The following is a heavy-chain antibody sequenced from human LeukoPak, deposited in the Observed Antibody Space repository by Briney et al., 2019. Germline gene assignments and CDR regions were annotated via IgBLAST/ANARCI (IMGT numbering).Heavy chain of an antibody. J-gene: IGHJ3*02. CDR2: INHSGST. Sequence: SSETLSLTCAVYGGSFSGYYWSWIRQPPGRGLEWIGEINHSGSTNYNPSLKSRVTISVDTSKNQFSLKLSSVTAADTAVYYCARVRGVVVPAAIYAFDIWGQGTMVTVSS. CDR1: GGSFSGYY. V-gene: IGHV4-34*01. D-gene: IGHD2-2*01. CDR3: ARVRGVVVPAAIYAFDI.